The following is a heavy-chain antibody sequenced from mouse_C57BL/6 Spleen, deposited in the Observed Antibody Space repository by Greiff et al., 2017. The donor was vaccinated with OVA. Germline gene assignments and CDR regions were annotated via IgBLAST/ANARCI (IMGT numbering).Heavy chain of an antibody. CDR1: GFNIKDSY. J-gene: IGHJ3*01. Sequence: EVQLQQSGAELVRPGASVKLSCTASGFNIKDSYMHWVKQRPEQGLEWIGRIDPEDGDTEYAPKFQGKATMTADTSSNTAYLHLSSLTSEDTSVYYGTNPYGSSYWFAYWGQGTLVTVSA. D-gene: IGHD1-1*01. CDR3: TNPYGSSYWFAY. CDR2: IDPEDGDT. V-gene: IGHV14-1*01.